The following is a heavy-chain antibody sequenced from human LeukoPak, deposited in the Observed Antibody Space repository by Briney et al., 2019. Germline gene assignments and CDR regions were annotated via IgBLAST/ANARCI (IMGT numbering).Heavy chain of an antibody. CDR2: IWYDGSNK. V-gene: IGHV3-30*02. Sequence: PGGSLRLSCAASGFTFSSYGMHCVRQAPGKRLEWVVFIWYDGSNKYYADSVKGRFTISRDNSKNTLYLQMNSLRAEDTAVYYCPKDKEVGALYYYYMDVWGKGTTVTVSS. CDR3: PKDKEVGALYYYYMDV. CDR1: GFTFSSYG. J-gene: IGHJ6*03. D-gene: IGHD1-26*01.